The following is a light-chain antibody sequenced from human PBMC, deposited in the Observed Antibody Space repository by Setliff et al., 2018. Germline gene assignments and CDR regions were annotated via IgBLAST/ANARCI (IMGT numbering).Light chain of an antibody. CDR1: QGISNY. Sequence: DIQMTQSPSSLSASVGDRVTIICRASQGISNYLAWYQQKPGKVPKLLIYAASALQSGVPSQFSGSGSGTDFTLTISSLQPEDVATYYCQKYNSAPLTFGGGTKVDIK. CDR2: AAS. V-gene: IGKV1-27*01. CDR3: QKYNSAPLT. J-gene: IGKJ4*01.